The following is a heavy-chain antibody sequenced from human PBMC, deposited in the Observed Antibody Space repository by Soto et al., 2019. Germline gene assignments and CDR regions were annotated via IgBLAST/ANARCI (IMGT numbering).Heavy chain of an antibody. D-gene: IGHD2-15*01. CDR3: ARDKDRKQLGGNYYYGIDV. V-gene: IGHV1-69*12. Sequence: QVQLVQSGAEVKKPGSSVTVSCKASGGTFGNSAISWVRQAPGQGLEWMGGIIPIFSTPDYAQKFQGRVTITADESTTTAYMELTSLKSEDTAGYYCARDKDRKQLGGNYYYGIDVWGQGTTVTVSS. J-gene: IGHJ6*02. CDR1: GGTFGNSA. CDR2: IIPIFSTP.